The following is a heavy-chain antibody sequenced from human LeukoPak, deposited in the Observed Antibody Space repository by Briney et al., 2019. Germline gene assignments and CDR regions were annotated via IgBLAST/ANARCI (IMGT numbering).Heavy chain of an antibody. CDR1: GYTPTELS. V-gene: IGHV1-24*01. CDR2: FDPEDGET. CDR3: ATGYSSSWYIDY. J-gene: IGHJ4*02. D-gene: IGHD6-13*01. Sequence: ASVKVSCKVSGYTPTELSMRWVRQAPGKGLEWMGGFDPEDGETIYAQKFQGRVTMTEDTSTDTAYMELSSLRSEDTAVYYCATGYSSSWYIDYWGQGTLVTVSS.